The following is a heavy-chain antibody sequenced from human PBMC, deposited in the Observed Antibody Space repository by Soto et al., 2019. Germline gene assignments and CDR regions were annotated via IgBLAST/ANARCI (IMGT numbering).Heavy chain of an antibody. V-gene: IGHV3-33*01. CDR1: GSGFNFSTFG. CDR3: ATDRPPAWPRHDYYMEV. Sequence: PGGSLRLSCTASGSGFNFSTFGMHWVRQAPGKGLEWVAVIWHDGTKYYADSVKGRFTISRDNSKNTVSLQMSSLRAGDTAVFYCATDRPPAWPRHDYYMEVWGKGTTVTVFS. CDR2: IWHDGTK. D-gene: IGHD5-12*01. J-gene: IGHJ6*03.